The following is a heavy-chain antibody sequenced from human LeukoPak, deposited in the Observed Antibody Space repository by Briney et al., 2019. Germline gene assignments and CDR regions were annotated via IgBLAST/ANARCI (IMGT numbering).Heavy chain of an antibody. V-gene: IGHV1-18*01. CDR1: GYTFSIYG. Sequence: VASVRVSCKASGYTFSIYGFSWVRQAPGQGLEWMGWISAYNGNTNYAQKFQGRVTMTTDTSTSTAHMELRSLRSDDTAVYYCARDVDYDSSGYYWDLFDYWGQGTLVTVSS. CDR3: ARDVDYDSSGYYWDLFDY. J-gene: IGHJ4*02. CDR2: ISAYNGNT. D-gene: IGHD3-22*01.